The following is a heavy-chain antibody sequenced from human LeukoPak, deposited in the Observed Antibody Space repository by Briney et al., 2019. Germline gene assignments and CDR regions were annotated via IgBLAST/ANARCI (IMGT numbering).Heavy chain of an antibody. Sequence: GGSLRLSCEASGFTFSTYWMSWVRQAPGKGLEWVANIKQDGSEKYYVDSVKGRFTISRDNSKNTLYLQMNSLRAEDTAVYYCASGPKHSGYDSFEYFQHWGQGTLVTVSS. D-gene: IGHD5-12*01. CDR1: GFTFSTYW. CDR3: ASGPKHSGYDSFEYFQH. J-gene: IGHJ1*01. CDR2: IKQDGSEK. V-gene: IGHV3-7*01.